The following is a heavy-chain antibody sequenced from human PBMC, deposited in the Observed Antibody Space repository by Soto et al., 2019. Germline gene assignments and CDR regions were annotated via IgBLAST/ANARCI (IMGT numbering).Heavy chain of an antibody. J-gene: IGHJ4*02. V-gene: IGHV4-59*12. CDR3: ARSRAKKEMSIDY. CDR1: GGSISSYY. CDR2: IYYSGST. Sequence: ASETLSLTCTVSGGSISSYYWSWIRQPPGKGLEWIGYIYYSGSTNYNPSLKSRVTISVDTSKNQFSLKLSSVTAADTAVYYCARSRAKKEMSIDYWGQGTLVTVSS.